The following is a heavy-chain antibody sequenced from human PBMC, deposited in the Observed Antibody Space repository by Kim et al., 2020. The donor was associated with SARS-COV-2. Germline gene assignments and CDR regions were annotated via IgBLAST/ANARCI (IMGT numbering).Heavy chain of an antibody. CDR1: GFTFSSYA. Sequence: GGSLRLSCAASGFTFSSYAMHWVRQAPGKGLEWVAVISYDGSNKYYADSVKGRFTISRDNSKNTLYLQMNSLRAEDTAVYYCARDCRDDFWSGYYTYYYYYMDVWGKGTTVTVSS. V-gene: IGHV3-30-3*01. J-gene: IGHJ6*03. D-gene: IGHD3-3*01. CDR2: ISYDGSNK. CDR3: ARDCRDDFWSGYYTYYYYYMDV.